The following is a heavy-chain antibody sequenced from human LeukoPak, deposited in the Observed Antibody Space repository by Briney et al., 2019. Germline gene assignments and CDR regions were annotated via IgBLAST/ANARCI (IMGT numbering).Heavy chain of an antibody. V-gene: IGHV4-59*12. CDR3: ARERLYDYYDSSGYTH. J-gene: IGHJ4*02. CDR1: GGSISSYY. D-gene: IGHD3-22*01. CDR2: IYYSGST. Sequence: SETLSLTCTVSGGSISSYYWSWIRQPPGKGLEWIGYIYYSGSTYYNPSLKSRVTISVDTSKNQFSLKLSSVTAADTAVYYCARERLYDYYDSSGYTHWGQGTLVTVSS.